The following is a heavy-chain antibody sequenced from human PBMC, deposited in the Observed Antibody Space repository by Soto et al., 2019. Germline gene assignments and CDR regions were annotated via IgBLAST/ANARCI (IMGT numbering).Heavy chain of an antibody. CDR1: GVSISSSSYY. CDR3: ARHAGMATIKNWFDP. V-gene: IGHV4-39*01. CDR2: IYYSGST. Sequence: SETLSLTCTVSGVSISSSSYYWGWIRQPPGKGLEWIGSIYYSGSTYYNPSLKSRVTISVDTSKNQFSLKLSSVTAADTAVYYCARHAGMATIKNWFDPWGQGTLVTVSS. D-gene: IGHD5-12*01. J-gene: IGHJ5*02.